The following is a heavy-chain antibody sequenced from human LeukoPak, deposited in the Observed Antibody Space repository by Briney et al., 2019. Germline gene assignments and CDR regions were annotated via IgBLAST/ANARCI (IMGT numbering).Heavy chain of an antibody. D-gene: IGHD2-15*01. CDR2: ISGSGGST. CDR3: AKDYCSGGSCYSDY. Sequence: PGGSLRLSCAASGFTFSSYWMSWVRQAPGKGLEWVSAISGSGGSTYYADSVKGRFTISRDNSKNTLYLQMNSLRAEDTAVYYCAKDYCSGGSCYSDYWGQGTLVTVSS. J-gene: IGHJ4*02. V-gene: IGHV3-23*01. CDR1: GFTFSSYW.